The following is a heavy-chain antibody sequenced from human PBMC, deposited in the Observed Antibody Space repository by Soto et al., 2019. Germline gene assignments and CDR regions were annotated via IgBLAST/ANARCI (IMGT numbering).Heavy chain of an antibody. CDR1: GFTFSSYG. J-gene: IGHJ4*02. D-gene: IGHD3-10*01. V-gene: IGHV3-30*03. CDR3: APWFGAFDY. Sequence: QVQLVESGGGVVQPGRSLRLSCAASGFTFSSYGMHWVRQAPGKGLEWVAVISYDGSNKYYADSVKGRFTISRDNSKNTLYLQMNSLRAEDTAVYYCAPWFGAFDYWVQGTLVTVSS. CDR2: ISYDGSNK.